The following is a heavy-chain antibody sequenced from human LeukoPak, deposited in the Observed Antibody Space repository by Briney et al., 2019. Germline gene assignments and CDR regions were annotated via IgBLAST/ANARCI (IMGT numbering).Heavy chain of an antibody. Sequence: SETLSLTCTVSGGSISSSSYYWGWIRQPPGMGLEWIGSIYYSGSTYYNPSLKSRVTISVDTSKNQFSLKLSSVTAADTAVYYCARYGGSGTYFFDYWGQGTLVTVSS. CDR1: GGSISSSSYY. V-gene: IGHV4-39*07. CDR3: ARYGGSGTYFFDY. J-gene: IGHJ4*02. CDR2: IYYSGST. D-gene: IGHD3-10*01.